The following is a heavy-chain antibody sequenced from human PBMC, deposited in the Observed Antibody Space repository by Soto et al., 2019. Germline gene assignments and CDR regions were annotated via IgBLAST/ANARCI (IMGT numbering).Heavy chain of an antibody. CDR3: ARHLLMWSPAQMNYYDSSGSDY. V-gene: IGHV5-10-1*01. Sequence: PGESLKISGKGSGYIFTSYWISWVRQMPGKGLEWLGRIDPSASYTNYSPSFQGHVTISADKSISTAYLQWSSLKASETAMYYWARHLLMWSPAQMNYYDSSGSDYWGQGTLVTVSS. CDR1: GYIFTSYW. CDR2: IDPSASYT. J-gene: IGHJ4*02. D-gene: IGHD3-22*01.